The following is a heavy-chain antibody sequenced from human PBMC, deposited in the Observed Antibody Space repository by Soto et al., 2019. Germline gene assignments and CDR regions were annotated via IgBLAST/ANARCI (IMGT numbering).Heavy chain of an antibody. Sequence: PSETLSLTCAVSGGSISSSNWWSWVRQPPGKGLEWSGEIYHSGSTNYNPSLKSRVSISVDKSKNQFSLKLRSVTAADTAVYYCARGGSSWYYDYGMDVGGQGTTVTVSS. CDR1: GGSISSSNW. CDR2: IYHSGST. J-gene: IGHJ6*02. D-gene: IGHD6-13*01. CDR3: ARGGSSWYYDYGMDV. V-gene: IGHV4-4*02.